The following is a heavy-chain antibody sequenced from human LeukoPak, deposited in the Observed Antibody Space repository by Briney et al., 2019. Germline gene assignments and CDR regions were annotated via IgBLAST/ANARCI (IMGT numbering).Heavy chain of an antibody. D-gene: IGHD4-17*01. CDR1: GFTVSSNY. J-gene: IGHJ3*02. Sequence: GGSLRLSCAASGFTVSSNYMSWVRQAPGKGLEWVSVIYSGGSTYYADSVKGRFTISRDNAKNSLYLQMNSLRAEDMALYYCAKDTYGDYGGDAFDIWGQGTMVTVSS. V-gene: IGHV3-53*05. CDR3: AKDTYGDYGGDAFDI. CDR2: IYSGGST.